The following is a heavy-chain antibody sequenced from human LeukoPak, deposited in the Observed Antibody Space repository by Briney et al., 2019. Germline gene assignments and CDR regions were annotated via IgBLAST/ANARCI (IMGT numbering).Heavy chain of an antibody. CDR3: AKDRTSSGLDY. D-gene: IGHD6-19*01. V-gene: IGHV3-30*18. CDR1: GFTFSSYG. Sequence: TGRSLRLSCAASGFTFSSYGMHWVRQAPGKGLEWVAVISYDGSNKYYADSVKGRFTISRDNSKNTLYLQMNSLRAEDTAVYYCAKDRTSSGLDYWGQGTLVTVSS. J-gene: IGHJ4*02. CDR2: ISYDGSNK.